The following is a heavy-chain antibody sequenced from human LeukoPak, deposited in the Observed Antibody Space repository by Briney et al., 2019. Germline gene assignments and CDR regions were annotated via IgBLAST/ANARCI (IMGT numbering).Heavy chain of an antibody. CDR3: ARDKATITMVRGVIYVGYYYMDV. V-gene: IGHV4-4*07. CDR1: GVSISSYY. J-gene: IGHJ6*03. Sequence: SETLSLTCTVSGVSISSYYWTWIRQSAGKGLEWIGRIYTSGSTYYNPSLKSRVSMSVDTSKNQFSLKLSSVTAADTAVYYCARDKATITMVRGVIYVGYYYMDVWGKGTTVAVSS. CDR2: IYTSGST. D-gene: IGHD3-10*01.